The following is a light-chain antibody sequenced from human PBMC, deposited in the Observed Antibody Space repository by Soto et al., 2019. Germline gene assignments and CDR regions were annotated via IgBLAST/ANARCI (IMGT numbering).Light chain of an antibody. Sequence: DIQMTQSPSSLSASVGDRVTITCRASQSITTFLNWYQQKPGKAPNLLIYAASSLQSGVPSRFSGSGSGTDFSLTIRSLQPEAFATYYCQQSYITPWTFGQGTKVEIK. J-gene: IGKJ1*01. CDR3: QQSYITPWT. CDR1: QSITTF. V-gene: IGKV1-39*01. CDR2: AAS.